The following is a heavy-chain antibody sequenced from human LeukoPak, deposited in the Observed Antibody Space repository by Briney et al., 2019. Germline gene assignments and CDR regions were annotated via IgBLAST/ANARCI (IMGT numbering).Heavy chain of an antibody. J-gene: IGHJ4*02. CDR1: GFTFNSYW. CDR3: ARIYYFGDNNWRYFDN. D-gene: IGHD3-10*01. V-gene: IGHV3-7*01. Sequence: GGSLRLSCAASGFTFNSYWMSWVRQAPGKGLEWVANIDPDGSEKQYGDPVKGRFTTSRDNAKNSLYLQMNSLRAEDTAIYYCARIYYFGDNNWRYFDNWGQGTLVTVSS. CDR2: IDPDGSEK.